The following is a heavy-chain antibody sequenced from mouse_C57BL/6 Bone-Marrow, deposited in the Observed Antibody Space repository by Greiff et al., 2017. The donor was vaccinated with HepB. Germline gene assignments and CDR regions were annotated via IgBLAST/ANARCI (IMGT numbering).Heavy chain of an antibody. CDR1: GYTFTSYW. CDR2: IDPSDSYT. V-gene: IGHV1-69*01. D-gene: IGHD1-1*01. J-gene: IGHJ2*01. CDR3: ARSYGSSFFDY. Sequence: QVHVKQPGAELVMPGASVKLSCKASGYTFTSYWMHWVKQRPGQGLEWIGEIDPSDSYTNYNQKFKGKSTLTVDKSSSTAYMQLSSLTSEDSAVYDCARSYGSSFFDYWGQGTTLTVSS.